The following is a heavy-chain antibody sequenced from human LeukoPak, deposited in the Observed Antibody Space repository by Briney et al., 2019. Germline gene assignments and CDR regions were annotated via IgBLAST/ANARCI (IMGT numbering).Heavy chain of an antibody. CDR1: GFTFSSYW. J-gene: IGHJ4*02. Sequence: GGSLRLSCAASGFTFSSYWMSGVREARGKGREWVANIKQDGSEKYYVDSVKGRFTISRDNAKNSLYLQMNSLRAEDPAAYYCAREGTVTTLDYCGQGTLVTISS. D-gene: IGHD4-17*01. V-gene: IGHV3-7*01. CDR3: AREGTVTTLDY. CDR2: IKQDGSEK.